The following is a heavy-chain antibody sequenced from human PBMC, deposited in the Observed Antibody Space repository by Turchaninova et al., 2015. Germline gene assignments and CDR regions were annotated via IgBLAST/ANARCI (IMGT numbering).Heavy chain of an antibody. CDR3: ARSRGF. V-gene: IGHV1-2*06. Sequence: QVQLVQSGAEVQKPGASVKVSCKASGYTFTGYYMTWVRRAPEQGLGWMGRIKPNSGGTNYEKKFQCRDTRTRYTSISTAYMELSMLRSDDTAVYYCARSRGFWGQGTLVTVSS. CDR2: IKPNSGGT. CDR1: GYTFTGYY. D-gene: IGHD5-12*01. J-gene: IGHJ4*02.